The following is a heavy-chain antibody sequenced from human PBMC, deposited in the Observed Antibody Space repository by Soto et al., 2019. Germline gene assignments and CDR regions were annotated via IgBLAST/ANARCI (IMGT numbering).Heavy chain of an antibody. CDR2: IYYSGET. CDR3: ARDQGGEFLKGSGMDV. Sequence: GPGLVKPSETLSLTCTVSGDSISRYYWSWIRLSPGKGLEWIGYIYYSGETNYNPSVKSRVTISVDRTKNQFSLKLSSVTAADKAVYYCARDQGGEFLKGSGMDVWGQGTTVTVSS. D-gene: IGHD3-10*01. V-gene: IGHV4-59*01. J-gene: IGHJ6*02. CDR1: GDSISRYY.